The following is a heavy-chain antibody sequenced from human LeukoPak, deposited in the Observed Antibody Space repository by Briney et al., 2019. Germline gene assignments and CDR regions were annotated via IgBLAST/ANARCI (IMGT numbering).Heavy chain of an antibody. V-gene: IGHV4-59*01. CDR1: GGSISGYY. D-gene: IGHD2/OR15-2a*01. CDR2: IHGSGNT. Sequence: PSETLSLTCTVSGGSISGYYWNWIRQPPGKGLEWIGYIHGSGNTNHNPSLKSRVTISRDTSKNQFSLKLNSVTAADTGVYYCARMTSFFDFGYWGQGTLVSVSS. J-gene: IGHJ4*02. CDR3: ARMTSFFDFGY.